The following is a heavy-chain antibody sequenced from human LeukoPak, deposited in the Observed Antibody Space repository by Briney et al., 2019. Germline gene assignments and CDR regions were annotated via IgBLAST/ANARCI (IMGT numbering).Heavy chain of an antibody. J-gene: IGHJ3*02. V-gene: IGHV4-39*01. CDR2: SYYSGST. Sequence: PSETLSLTCTASGGSISSSSYYWGWIRQPPGKGLVWIGSSYYSGSTYYNPSLKSRVNISVDTSKNQFSLKLSSVTAADTAVYYCAVGATHTDAFDIWGQGTMVTVSS. CDR3: AVGATHTDAFDI. D-gene: IGHD1-26*01. CDR1: GGSISSSSYY.